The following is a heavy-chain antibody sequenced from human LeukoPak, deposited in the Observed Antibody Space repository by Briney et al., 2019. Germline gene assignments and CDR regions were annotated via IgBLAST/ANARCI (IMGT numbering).Heavy chain of an antibody. V-gene: IGHV3-23*01. CDR1: GFTFSSYA. CDR2: INGSGGST. D-gene: IGHD6-13*01. Sequence: GGSLRLSCAASGFTFSSYAMSWVRQAPGKGLEWVSAINGSGGSTYYADSVKGRFTISRDNSKNTLYLQMNSLRAEDTAVYYCARDRIAAAGIYYFDYWGQGTLVTVSS. J-gene: IGHJ4*02. CDR3: ARDRIAAAGIYYFDY.